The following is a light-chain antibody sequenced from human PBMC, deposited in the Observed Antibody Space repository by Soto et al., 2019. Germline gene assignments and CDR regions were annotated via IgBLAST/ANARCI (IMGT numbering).Light chain of an antibody. J-gene: IGKJ1*01. CDR3: QQYGGSPRT. CDR1: QSIIRY. Sequence: IVLTQSPGTLSLSPGERTTLSCRASQSIIRYLAWYQQKPGQGPRLLIYGASSRATGTPDRFSGSGSGTDFTLTINRLEPEDFALYYCQQYGGSPRTFGQGTKVDIK. V-gene: IGKV3-20*01. CDR2: GAS.